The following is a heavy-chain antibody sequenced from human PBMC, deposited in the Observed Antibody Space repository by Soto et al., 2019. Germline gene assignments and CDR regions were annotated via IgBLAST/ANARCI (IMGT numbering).Heavy chain of an antibody. V-gene: IGHV1-18*01. Sequence: QVQLVQSGAEVRKPGASVKVSCKTSGYTFSRSGISWVRQAPGQGLEWMGWISTYNGDANYAQKLKGRVTMTTDTSTSTAFMELGSLTSDDTAVYYCARSGSVPSYYYGLDVWGQGTTVTVSS. D-gene: IGHD1-26*01. CDR2: ISTYNGDA. CDR1: GYTFSRSG. J-gene: IGHJ6*02. CDR3: ARSGSVPSYYYGLDV.